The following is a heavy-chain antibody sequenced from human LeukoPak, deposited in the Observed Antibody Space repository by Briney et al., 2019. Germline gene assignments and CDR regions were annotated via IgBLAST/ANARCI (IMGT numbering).Heavy chain of an antibody. CDR1: GYTFTGYY. V-gene: IGHV1-2*06. CDR2: INPNSGGT. J-gene: IGHJ5*02. Sequence: ASVKVSCKASGYTFTGYYMHLVRQAPGQGLEWMGRINPNSGGTNYAQKFQGRVTMTRDTSISTAYMELSRLRSDDTAVYYCARDRIAAAGNWFDPWGQGTLVTVSS. CDR3: ARDRIAAAGNWFDP. D-gene: IGHD6-13*01.